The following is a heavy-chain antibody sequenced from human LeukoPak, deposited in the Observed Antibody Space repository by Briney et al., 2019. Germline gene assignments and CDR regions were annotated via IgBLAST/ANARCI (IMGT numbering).Heavy chain of an antibody. D-gene: IGHD4-17*01. CDR3: AKLRYGFYFGMDV. CDR1: GFTFSSYA. CDR2: LSTTGGST. V-gene: IGHV3-23*01. J-gene: IGHJ6*02. Sequence: GGSLRLSCAASGFTFSSYAMSWVRQAPGKGLEWVSVLSTTGGSTYYADSVKGRFTISRDNSNNTLFLQINSLRAEDTAVYYCAKLRYGFYFGMDVWGQGTTVSVSS.